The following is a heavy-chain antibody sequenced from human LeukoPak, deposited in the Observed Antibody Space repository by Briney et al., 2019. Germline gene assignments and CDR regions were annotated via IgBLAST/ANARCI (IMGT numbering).Heavy chain of an antibody. J-gene: IGHJ6*03. CDR3: ARARQDIVVVPAPLQRHYMDV. D-gene: IGHD2-2*01. CDR2: ISAYNGNT. CDR1: GYTFTSYG. V-gene: IGHV1-18*01. Sequence: ASVKVSCKASGYTFTSYGISWVRQAPGQGLEWVGWISAYNGNTNYAQKLQGRVTMTTDTSTSTAYMELRSLRSDDTAVYYCARARQDIVVVPAPLQRHYMDVWGKGTTVTVSS.